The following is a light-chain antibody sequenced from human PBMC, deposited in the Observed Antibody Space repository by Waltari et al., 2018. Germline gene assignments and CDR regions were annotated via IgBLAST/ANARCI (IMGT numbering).Light chain of an antibody. CDR3: LQDYNYPWT. CDR2: AAS. J-gene: IGKJ1*01. Sequence: AIQMTQFPSSLSASIGDRVTITCRASQGIRSDLTGYQQKPGKAPKLLIYAASSLQSGVPSRFSGSGSGTDFTLTISNLQPEDFATYYCLQDYNYPWTFGQGTKVEIK. V-gene: IGKV1-6*01. CDR1: QGIRSD.